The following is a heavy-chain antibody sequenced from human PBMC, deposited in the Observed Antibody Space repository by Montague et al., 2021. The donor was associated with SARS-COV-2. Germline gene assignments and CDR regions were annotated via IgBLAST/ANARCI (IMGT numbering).Heavy chain of an antibody. J-gene: IGHJ4*02. CDR1: GFTFILSE. V-gene: IGHV3-48*03. Sequence: SLRLSCAASGFTFILSEMNWVRQAPGKGLDFLAYITSGRTTYYADSGTCRFTISRDNAKNSLYLHMNSLRAGDTVVYYCARAGPWLRTFDYWGQGTLVTLSS. D-gene: IGHD5-12*01. CDR3: ARAGPWLRTFDY. CDR2: ITSGRTT.